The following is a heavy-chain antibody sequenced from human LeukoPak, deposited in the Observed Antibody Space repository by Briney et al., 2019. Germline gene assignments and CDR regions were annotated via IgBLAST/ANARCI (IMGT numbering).Heavy chain of an antibody. CDR3: SRVGYCSSTSCPPDY. J-gene: IGHJ4*02. V-gene: IGHV4-4*07. CDR2: IYTSGST. CDR1: GGSISSYY. D-gene: IGHD2-2*01. Sequence: SETLSLTCTVSGGSISSYYWSWIRQPAGKGLEWIGRIYTSGSTNYNPSLKSRVTMSVDTSKNQFSLKLSSVTAADTTVYYCSRVGYCSSTSCPPDYWGKGTLVTVSS.